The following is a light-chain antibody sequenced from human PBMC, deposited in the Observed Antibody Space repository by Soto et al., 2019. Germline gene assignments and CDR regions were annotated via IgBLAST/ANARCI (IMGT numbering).Light chain of an antibody. J-gene: IGKJ1*01. CDR2: GAS. Sequence: EIVMTQSPATLSVSPGERATLSCRASQSVSSNLAWYQQKPGQAPRLLIYGASTRATGIPARFSGSGSGTECTLTISSLQSEDFAVYYCQQYNTWPPWTFVPGTKVEIK. CDR3: QQYNTWPPWT. V-gene: IGKV3-15*01. CDR1: QSVSSN.